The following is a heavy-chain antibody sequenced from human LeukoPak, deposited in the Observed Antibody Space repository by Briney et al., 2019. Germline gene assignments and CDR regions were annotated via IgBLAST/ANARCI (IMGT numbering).Heavy chain of an antibody. D-gene: IGHD6-19*01. V-gene: IGHV1-18*01. CDR3: AREVGSGWYLY. CDR1: GYTFTSYG. Sequence: ASVKVSCKASGYTFTSYGISWVRQAPGQGLEWMGWISAYNGNTNYAQELQGRVTMTTDTSTNTAYMELRSLRSDDTAVYYRAREVGSGWYLYWGQGTLVTVSS. J-gene: IGHJ4*02. CDR2: ISAYNGNT.